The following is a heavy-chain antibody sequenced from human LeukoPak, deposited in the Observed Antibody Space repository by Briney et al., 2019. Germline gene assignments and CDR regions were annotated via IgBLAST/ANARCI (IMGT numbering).Heavy chain of an antibody. D-gene: IGHD1-26*01. Sequence: SETLSLTCTVSGGSISSGSYYWSWIRQPAGKGLEWIGRIYTSGSTNYNPSLKSRVTISVDTSKNQFSLKLSSVTAADTAVYYCARAREWELLSDFDYWGQRTLVTVSS. V-gene: IGHV4-61*02. CDR3: ARAREWELLSDFDY. J-gene: IGHJ4*02. CDR2: IYTSGST. CDR1: GGSISSGSYY.